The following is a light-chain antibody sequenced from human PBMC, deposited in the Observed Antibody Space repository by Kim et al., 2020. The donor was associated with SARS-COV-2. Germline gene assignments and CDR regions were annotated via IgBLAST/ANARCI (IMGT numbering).Light chain of an antibody. CDR3: MQGTHWPPGHI. V-gene: IGKV2-30*02. J-gene: IGKJ2*01. CDR1: QSLQHNDGNTY. CDR2: KVS. Sequence: AYISCRSTQSLQHNDGNTYLSWFQQRPGQSPRRLIYKVSNRDSGVPDRFSGSGSGADFILKISRVEAEDVGVYYCMQGTHWPPGHIFGQGTKLEI.